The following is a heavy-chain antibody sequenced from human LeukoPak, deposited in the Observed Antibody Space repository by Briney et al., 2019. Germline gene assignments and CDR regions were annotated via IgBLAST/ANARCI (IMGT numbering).Heavy chain of an antibody. Sequence: TGGSLRLSCAASGFTVSSNYMSWVRQAPGKGLEWVSVIYSGGSTYYADSVKGRFTISRDNSKNTLYLQMNSLRAEDTAVYYCARLGATTTWYFDLWGRGTLVTVSS. V-gene: IGHV3-53*01. CDR2: IYSGGST. J-gene: IGHJ2*01. D-gene: IGHD1-26*01. CDR1: GFTVSSNY. CDR3: ARLGATTTWYFDL.